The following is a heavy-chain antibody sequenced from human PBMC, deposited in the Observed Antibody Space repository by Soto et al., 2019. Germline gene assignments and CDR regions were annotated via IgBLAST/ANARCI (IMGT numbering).Heavy chain of an antibody. CDR3: VKEPASPGDDDAFDI. Sequence: GGSLRLSCSASGFTFSSYAMHWVRQAPGKGLEYVSAISSNGGSTYYADSVKGKFTISRENSKNTLYLQMSSLRAEDTAVYFCVKEPASPGDDDAFDIWGQGTRVTVSS. CDR1: GFTFSSYA. D-gene: IGHD7-27*01. J-gene: IGHJ3*02. CDR2: ISSNGGST. V-gene: IGHV3-64D*06.